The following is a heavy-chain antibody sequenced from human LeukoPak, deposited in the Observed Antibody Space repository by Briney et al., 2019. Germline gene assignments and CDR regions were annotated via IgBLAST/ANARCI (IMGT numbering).Heavy chain of an antibody. D-gene: IGHD1-26*01. CDR1: DDSITMYY. CDR3: ARVLLLPRLGGPWFDP. Sequence: SETLSLTCSVSDDSITMYYWSWIRQPPGKGLEWIGYIYYSGSTNYNPSLKSRVTISVDTSKNQFSLKLSSVTAADTAVYYCARVLLLPRLGGPWFDPWGQGTLVTVSS. J-gene: IGHJ5*02. CDR2: IYYSGST. V-gene: IGHV4-59*01.